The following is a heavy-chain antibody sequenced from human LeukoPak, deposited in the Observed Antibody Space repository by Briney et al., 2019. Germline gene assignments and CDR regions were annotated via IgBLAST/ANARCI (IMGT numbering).Heavy chain of an antibody. CDR3: ARAYQRLGELSLPDD. CDR1: GYTFTNYA. J-gene: IGHJ4*02. Sequence: ASVTVSCTASGYTFTNYAMNWVRQAPGQGLEWMGWIHPGTGNPTYAHGVTGRFVFSFDTSVSTPYLQINSLTAEDTAVYYCARAYQRLGELSLPDDCGQGTLVTVSS. D-gene: IGHD3-16*02. V-gene: IGHV7-4-1*02. CDR2: IHPGTGNP.